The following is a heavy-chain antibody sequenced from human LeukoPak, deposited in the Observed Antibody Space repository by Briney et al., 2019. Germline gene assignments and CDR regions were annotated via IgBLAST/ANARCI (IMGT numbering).Heavy chain of an antibody. Sequence: PSETLSLACTVSGDSISTSGHWWVWIRQPPGMRLEWIGSFYNYANTYYNPSPSLRSRVAMSEDSSKNQFSLRLSSVTAADTAIYYCARIFGMDSSDYYFDYWGQGILVTVSS. D-gene: IGHD3-22*01. V-gene: IGHV4-39*07. J-gene: IGHJ4*02. CDR1: GDSISTSGHW. CDR2: FYNYANT. CDR3: ARIFGMDSSDYYFDY.